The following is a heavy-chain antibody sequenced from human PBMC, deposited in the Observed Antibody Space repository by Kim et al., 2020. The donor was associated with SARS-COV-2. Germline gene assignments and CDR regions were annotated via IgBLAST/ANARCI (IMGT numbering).Heavy chain of an antibody. CDR1: GFTFNNYG. Sequence: GGSLRLSCAASGFTFNNYGIHWVRQAPGKGLEWVAVISYDGSNKYYADSVKGRFTISRDNSKNTLYLQMNSLRAEDTAVYYCAKELPPGYSSGWSYYYYDMDVWGQGTTVTVSS. J-gene: IGHJ6*02. V-gene: IGHV3-30*18. CDR2: ISYDGSNK. D-gene: IGHD6-19*01. CDR3: AKELPPGYSSGWSYYYYDMDV.